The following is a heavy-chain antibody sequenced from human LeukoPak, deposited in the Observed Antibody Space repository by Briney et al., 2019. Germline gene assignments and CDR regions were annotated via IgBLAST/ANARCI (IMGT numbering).Heavy chain of an antibody. V-gene: IGHV3-30*03. D-gene: IGHD2-21*02. Sequence: GGSLRLSCAASGFTFSDYSISWVRQAPGKGLEWVSIISFDGSTKDYADSVKGRFTISRDNSKNTLDLQMSSLRVEDTAVYYCARGVVTAYAAFDFWGQGALVTVSS. CDR3: ARGVVTAYAAFDF. J-gene: IGHJ4*02. CDR1: GFTFSDYS. CDR2: ISFDGSTK.